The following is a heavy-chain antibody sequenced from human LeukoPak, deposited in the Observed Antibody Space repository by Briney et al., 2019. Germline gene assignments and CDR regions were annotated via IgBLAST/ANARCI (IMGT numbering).Heavy chain of an antibody. J-gene: IGHJ4*02. Sequence: PGGSLRLSCAASGFTFSNALMNWVRQAPGKGLEWVGRIKRKIDGGTTDFAAPVKGRFTISRDDSKDTLYLEMNSLKTEDTAMYYCTTHPLYYGSGTYSSYYFDHWGQGILVTVSS. CDR3: TTHPLYYGSGTYSSYYFDH. CDR1: GFTFSNAL. CDR2: IKRKIDGGTT. D-gene: IGHD3-10*01. V-gene: IGHV3-15*01.